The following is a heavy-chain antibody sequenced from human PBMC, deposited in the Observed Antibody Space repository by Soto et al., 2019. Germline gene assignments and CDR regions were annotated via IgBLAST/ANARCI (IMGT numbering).Heavy chain of an antibody. CDR3: ARTPAAYSSWFDP. J-gene: IGHJ5*02. CDR2: INPSGGST. V-gene: IGHV1-46*03. D-gene: IGHD2-2*01. Sequence: ASVKVSCKASGYTFTTYYMHWVRQAPGQGLEWMGIINPSGGSTSYAQKFQGRVTMTRDTSTSTVYMELISLRSEDTAVYYCARTPAAYSSWFDPWGQGTLVTVSS. CDR1: GYTFTTYY.